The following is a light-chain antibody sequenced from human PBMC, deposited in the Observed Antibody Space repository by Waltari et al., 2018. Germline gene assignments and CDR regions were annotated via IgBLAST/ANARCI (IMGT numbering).Light chain of an antibody. CDR2: CAS. J-gene: IGKJ4*01. CDR1: QSIGSS. CDR3: HQSRSLPLT. Sequence: EIVLTQSPAFQSVTTKEKATITCRASQSIGSSLHWYQQKPDQTPMLLITCASQSISAVPARFSGSGSGTAFTLTINSLETEDAATYYCHQSRSLPLTFDAGPTVELK. V-gene: IGKV6-21*02.